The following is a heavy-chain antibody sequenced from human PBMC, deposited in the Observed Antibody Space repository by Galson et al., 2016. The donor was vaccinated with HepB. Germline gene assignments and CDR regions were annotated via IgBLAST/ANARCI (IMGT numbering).Heavy chain of an antibody. D-gene: IGHD2/OR15-2a*01. J-gene: IGHJ4*02. Sequence: SVKVSCKASGYTFAAYYLHWVRQAPGQGLEWMGWINPASGDANSAQKFQGRVTLTGDTSINTAYMELTRLTSDDTAVYYCARDEAISDILDSWGQGTLVTVSS. CDR3: ARDEAISDILDS. CDR1: GYTFAAYY. V-gene: IGHV1-2*02. CDR2: INPASGDA.